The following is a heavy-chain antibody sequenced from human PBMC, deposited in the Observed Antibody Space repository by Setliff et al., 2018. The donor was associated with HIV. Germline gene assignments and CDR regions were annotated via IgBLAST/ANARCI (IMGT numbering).Heavy chain of an antibody. CDR2: ISGRSSDP. V-gene: IGHV3-21*05. J-gene: IGHJ4*02. D-gene: IGHD6-19*01. CDR1: GFIFSSYE. Sequence: GGSLRLSCATSGFIFSSYEMNWVRQAPGKGLEWVSYISGRSSDPNYADSVKGRFTISRDNAKNSVYLQMNSLRAEDTAMYYCVRPVREPVDWGRGTLVTVSS. CDR3: VRPVREPVD.